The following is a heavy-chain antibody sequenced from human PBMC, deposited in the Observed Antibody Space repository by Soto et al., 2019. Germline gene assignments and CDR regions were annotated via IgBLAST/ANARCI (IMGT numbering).Heavy chain of an antibody. CDR1: GYTLTELS. CDR3: ATNIAAAVRFDY. V-gene: IGHV1-24*01. CDR2: FDPEDGET. Sequence: ASVKLSCKVSGYTLTELSMHWVRQAPGKGLEWMGGFDPEDGETIYAQKFQGRVTMTEDTSTDTAYMELSSLRSEDTAVYYRATNIAAAVRFDYWGQGTLVTVSS. J-gene: IGHJ4*02. D-gene: IGHD6-13*01.